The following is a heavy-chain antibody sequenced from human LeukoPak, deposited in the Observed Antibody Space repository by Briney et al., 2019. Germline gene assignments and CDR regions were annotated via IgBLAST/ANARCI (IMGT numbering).Heavy chain of an antibody. CDR2: ISWNSGSI. CDR1: GFTFDDYA. V-gene: IGHV3-9*01. CDR3: AKDIYYDFWSGYYHYYGMDV. J-gene: IGHJ6*02. Sequence: GRSLRLSCAASGFTFDDYAMHWVRQAPGKGLEWVSGISWNSGSIGYADSVKGRFTISRDNAKNSLYLQMNSLRAEDTALYYCAKDIYYDFWSGYYHYYGMDVWGQGTTVTVSS. D-gene: IGHD3-3*01.